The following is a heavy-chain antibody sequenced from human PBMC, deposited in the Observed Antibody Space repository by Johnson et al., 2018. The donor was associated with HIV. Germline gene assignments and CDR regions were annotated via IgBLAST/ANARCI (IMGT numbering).Heavy chain of an antibody. Sequence: MLLVESGGGLVQPGGSLRLSCAASGFTFSSYWMSWVRQAPGKGLEWVANIKQDGSEKYYVDSVKGRFTISRDNAKNSLYLQMNSLRAEDTAVYYCARVPVVIGGVRKAFYIWGQGTMVTVSS. CDR2: IKQDGSEK. J-gene: IGHJ3*02. V-gene: IGHV3-7*01. D-gene: IGHD3-16*01. CDR3: ARVPVVIGGVRKAFYI. CDR1: GFTFSSYW.